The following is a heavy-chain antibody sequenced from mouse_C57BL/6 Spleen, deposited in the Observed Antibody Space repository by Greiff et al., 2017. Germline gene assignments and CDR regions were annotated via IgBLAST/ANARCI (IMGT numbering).Heavy chain of an antibody. CDR3: ASYEDYAMDY. CDR1: GYAFTNYL. D-gene: IGHD2-12*01. CDR2: INPGSGGT. V-gene: IGHV1-54*01. J-gene: IGHJ4*01. Sequence: VKLQESGAELVRPGTSVKVSCKASGYAFTNYLIEWVKQRPGQGLEWIGVINPGSGGTNYNEKFKGKATLTADKSSSTAYMQLSSLTSEDSAVYFCASYEDYAMDYWGQGTSVTVSS.